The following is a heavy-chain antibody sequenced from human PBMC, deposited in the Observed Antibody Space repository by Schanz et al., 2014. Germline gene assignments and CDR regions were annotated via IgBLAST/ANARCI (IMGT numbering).Heavy chain of an antibody. J-gene: IGHJ4*02. D-gene: IGHD6-13*01. CDR3: ASSGAGYSSSWDFDY. V-gene: IGHV1-69*02. CDR2: IIPILGIA. CDR1: GGTFSTYT. Sequence: QEQLVQSGAEVKKPGSSVKVSCKASGGTFSTYTISWVRQAPGQGLEWMGRIIPILGIANYAQKFQGRVTITADKSTFTAYMDVSSLRSEDTAVYYCASSGAGYSSSWDFDYWGQGTLXTVSS.